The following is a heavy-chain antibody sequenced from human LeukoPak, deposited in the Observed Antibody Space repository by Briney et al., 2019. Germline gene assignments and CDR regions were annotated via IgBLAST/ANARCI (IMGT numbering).Heavy chain of an antibody. Sequence: SETLSLTCAVYGGSFSGYYWSWIRQPPGKGLEWIGEINHSGSTNYNPSLKSRVTISVDKSKNQSSLKLSSVTAADTAVYYCARDQLVYYGSGSYYRYNWFDPWGQGTLVTVSS. J-gene: IGHJ5*02. CDR3: ARDQLVYYGSGSYYRYNWFDP. D-gene: IGHD3-10*01. CDR1: GGSFSGYY. CDR2: INHSGST. V-gene: IGHV4-34*01.